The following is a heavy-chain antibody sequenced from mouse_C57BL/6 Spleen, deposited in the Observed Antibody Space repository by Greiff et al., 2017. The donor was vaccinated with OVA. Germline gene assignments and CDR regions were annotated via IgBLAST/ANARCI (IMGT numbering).Heavy chain of an antibody. CDR2: INPYNGDT. Sequence: DVKLQESGPELVKPGDSVKISCKASGYSFTGYFMNWVMQSHGKSLEWIGRINPYNGDTFYNQKFKGKATLTVDKSSSTAHMELRSLTSEDSAVYYCARDYYGSSWNFDVWGTGTTVTVSS. CDR3: ARDYYGSSWNFDV. CDR1: GYSFTGYF. V-gene: IGHV1-20*01. J-gene: IGHJ1*03. D-gene: IGHD1-1*01.